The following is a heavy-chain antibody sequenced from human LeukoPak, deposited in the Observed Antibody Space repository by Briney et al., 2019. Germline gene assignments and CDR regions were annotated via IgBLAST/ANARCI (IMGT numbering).Heavy chain of an antibody. CDR3: ARNPSPRPVPYYYYYMDV. J-gene: IGHJ6*03. CDR2: ISSSSSTI. Sequence: GGSLRLSCAASGFTFNGYGMNWVRQAPGKGLEWVSYISSSSSTIYYADSVKGRFTISRDNAKNSLYLQMNSLRAEDTAVYYCARNPSPRPVPYYYYYMDVWGKGTTVTVSS. CDR1: GFTFNGYG. D-gene: IGHD3-10*02. V-gene: IGHV3-48*01.